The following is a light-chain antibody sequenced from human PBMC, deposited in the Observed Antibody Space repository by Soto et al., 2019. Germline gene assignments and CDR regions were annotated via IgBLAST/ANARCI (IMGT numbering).Light chain of an antibody. Sequence: EILLTQSPATLSLSPGERATLSCRASQSVSSYLAWYQQKPGQAPRLLIYDASNRATGIPARFSGSGSGTDFTLTISSLEPDAFAVYYCQQRSNWPPITFGHGTRLEI. CDR1: QSVSSY. J-gene: IGKJ5*01. CDR2: DAS. CDR3: QQRSNWPPIT. V-gene: IGKV3-11*01.